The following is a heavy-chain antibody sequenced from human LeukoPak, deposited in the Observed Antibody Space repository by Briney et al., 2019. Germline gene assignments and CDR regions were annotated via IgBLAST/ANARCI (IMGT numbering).Heavy chain of an antibody. D-gene: IGHD3-22*01. V-gene: IGHV3-33*06. CDR2: IWYDGSNK. CDR1: GFTFSSYG. J-gene: IGHJ3*02. CDR3: AKAPYYYDSSGHQRGAFDI. Sequence: GGSLRLSCAASGFTFSSYGMHWVRQAAGKGLEWVAVIWYDGSNKYCADSVKGRFTISRDNSKNTLYLQMNSLRAEDTAVYYCAKAPYYYDSSGHQRGAFDIWGQGTMVTVSS.